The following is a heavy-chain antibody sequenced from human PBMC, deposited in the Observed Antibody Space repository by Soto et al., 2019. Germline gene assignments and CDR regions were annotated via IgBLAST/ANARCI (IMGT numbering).Heavy chain of an antibody. CDR1: GGSITSANW. CDR2: ISHSGIT. Sequence: SETLSLTCAVSGGSITSANWWTWVRQPPGGGLEWIGEISHSGITNYKASLKSRVTMSVDKTKNDVSLKPTSVTAADTAVYYCARVLRGWFDPWGQGTPVTV. V-gene: IGHV4-4*02. CDR3: ARVLRGWFDP. J-gene: IGHJ5*02.